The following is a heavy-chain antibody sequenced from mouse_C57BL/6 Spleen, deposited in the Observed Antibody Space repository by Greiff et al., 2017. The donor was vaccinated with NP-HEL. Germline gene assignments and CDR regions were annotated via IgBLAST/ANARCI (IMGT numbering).Heavy chain of an antibody. D-gene: IGHD1-1*01. CDR1: GYTFTSYW. CDR3: ARDYYGRTYYYAMDY. CDR2: IYPGSGST. V-gene: IGHV1-55*01. J-gene: IGHJ4*01. Sequence: VQLQQPGAELVKPGASVKMSCKASGYTFTSYWITWVKQRPGQGLEWIGDIYPGSGSTKYNEKFKGKATLTADTSSSTAYMQLSSLTSEDSAVYYCARDYYGRTYYYAMDYWGQGTSVTVSS.